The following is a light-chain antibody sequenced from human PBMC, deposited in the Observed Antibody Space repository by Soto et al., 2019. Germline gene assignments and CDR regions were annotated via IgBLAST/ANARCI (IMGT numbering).Light chain of an antibody. CDR2: GAS. J-gene: IGKJ1*01. CDR1: QSVSSSY. Sequence: EIVLTQSPGTLSLSPGERATLSCRASQSVSSSYLAWYQQKPGQAPRLLIYGASSRATGIPDRFSGSGSGTAFSLTISRLEPEDSAVYYDQQDGSSPPLKFGPATKLELK. V-gene: IGKV3-20*01. CDR3: QQDGSSPPLK.